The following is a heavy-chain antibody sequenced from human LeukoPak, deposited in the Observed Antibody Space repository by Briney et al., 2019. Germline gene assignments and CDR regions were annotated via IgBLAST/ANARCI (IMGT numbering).Heavy chain of an antibody. J-gene: IGHJ6*03. CDR1: GFTFSGSA. CDR2: IRSKANSYAT. Sequence: GGSLRLSCAASGFTFSGSAMHWVRQASGKGLEWVGRIRSKANSYATAYAASVKGRFTISRDDSKNTAYPQMNSLKTEDTAVYYCTRPGATICYYYYMDVWGKGTTVTVSS. CDR3: TRPGATICYYYYMDV. V-gene: IGHV3-73*01. D-gene: IGHD5-24*01.